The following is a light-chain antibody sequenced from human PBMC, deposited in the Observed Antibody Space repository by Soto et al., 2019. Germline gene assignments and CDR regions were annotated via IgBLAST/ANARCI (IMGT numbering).Light chain of an antibody. Sequence: QSVLTQPPSVSGAPGQRVTISCTGSSSNIGAGYDVQWYQQVPGTAPKLLISNSINRPSGVPDRFPGSRSDTSASLAITGSQADDEADYSCQSYDRSLSGWVFGGGTQLTVL. CDR3: QSYDRSLSGWV. CDR2: NSI. V-gene: IGLV1-40*01. J-gene: IGLJ3*02. CDR1: SSNIGAGYD.